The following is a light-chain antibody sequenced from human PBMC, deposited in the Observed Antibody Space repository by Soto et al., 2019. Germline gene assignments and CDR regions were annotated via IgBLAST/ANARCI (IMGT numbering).Light chain of an antibody. CDR3: QQYGSSPDT. CDR1: QSVSSSY. V-gene: IGKV3-20*01. J-gene: IGKJ2*01. CDR2: GAS. Sequence: EIVLTQSPGTLSLSPGERATLSCRASQSVSSSYLAWYQQKPGQAPRLLIYGASSRATGIPDRFSGSGSGTDFTVTIIRLEPEDCAVYYCQQYGSSPDTFGQGTQLEIK.